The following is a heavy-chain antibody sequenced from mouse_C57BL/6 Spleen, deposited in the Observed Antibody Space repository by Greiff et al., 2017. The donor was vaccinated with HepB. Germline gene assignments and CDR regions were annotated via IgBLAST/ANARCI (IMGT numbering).Heavy chain of an antibody. D-gene: IGHD1-1*01. CDR1: GFTFSSYA. V-gene: IGHV5-4*01. J-gene: IGHJ2*01. Sequence: EVHLVESGGGLVKPGGSLKLSCAASGFTFSSYAMSWVRQTPEKRLEWVATISDGGSYTYYPDNVKGRFTISRDNAKNNLYLQMSHLKSEDTAMYYCARRGQITTSFDYWGQGTTLTVSS. CDR2: ISDGGSYT. CDR3: ARRGQITTSFDY.